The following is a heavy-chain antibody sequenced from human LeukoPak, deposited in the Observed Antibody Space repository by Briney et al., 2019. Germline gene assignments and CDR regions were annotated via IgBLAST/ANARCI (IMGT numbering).Heavy chain of an antibody. CDR3: ARLYNQSKYRLGYFDL. Sequence: SETLSLTCTVSGGSISSSSYYWGWIRQPPGKGLEWIGSIYYSGSTYYNPSRKSRVTISVDTSKNQFSLKLSSVTAADTAVYYCARLYNQSKYRLGYFDLWGRGTLVTVSS. V-gene: IGHV4-39*01. J-gene: IGHJ2*01. CDR2: IYYSGST. D-gene: IGHD1-14*01. CDR1: GGSISSSSYY.